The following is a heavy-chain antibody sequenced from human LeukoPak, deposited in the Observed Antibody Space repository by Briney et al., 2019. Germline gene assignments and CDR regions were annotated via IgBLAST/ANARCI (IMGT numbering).Heavy chain of an antibody. Sequence: SETLSLTCTVSGGSISSYYWSWIRQPPGKGLEWIGYIYYSGSTYYNPSLKSRVTISVDTSKNQFSLKLSSVTAADTAVYYCARVQSEEAYCGGDCYSDAFDIWGQGTMVTVSS. J-gene: IGHJ3*02. CDR1: GGSISSYY. V-gene: IGHV4-59*01. CDR3: ARVQSEEAYCGGDCYSDAFDI. D-gene: IGHD2-21*02. CDR2: IYYSGST.